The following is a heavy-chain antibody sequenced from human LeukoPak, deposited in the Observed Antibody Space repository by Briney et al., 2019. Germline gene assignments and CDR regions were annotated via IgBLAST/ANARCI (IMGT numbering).Heavy chain of an antibody. V-gene: IGHV1-8*01. CDR1: GYTFTSYD. CDR2: MNPNSGNT. D-gene: IGHD5-12*01. CDR3: ARGGYSGYAPAEESWFDP. Sequence: GASVKVSCKASGYTFTSYDINWVRQATGQGLEWMGWMNPNSGNTGYAQKFQGRVTMTRNTSISTAYMELSSLRSEDTAVYYCARGGYSGYAPAEESWFDPWGQGTLVTVSS. J-gene: IGHJ5*02.